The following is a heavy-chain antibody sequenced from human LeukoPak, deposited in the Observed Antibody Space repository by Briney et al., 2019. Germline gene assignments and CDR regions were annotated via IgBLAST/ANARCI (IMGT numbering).Heavy chain of an antibody. D-gene: IGHD2-15*01. CDR2: IYYTGNT. CDR1: GGSISNYY. CDR3: ARHECGGSCYPEDY. Sequence: SETLSLTCTVSGGSISNYYWSWIRPSPGKGLEWIGYIYYTGNTNYNPSLESRVIISVDTSKNQFSLKLSSVTAADTAVYYCARHECGGSCYPEDYWGQGTLVTVSS. V-gene: IGHV4-59*08. J-gene: IGHJ4*02.